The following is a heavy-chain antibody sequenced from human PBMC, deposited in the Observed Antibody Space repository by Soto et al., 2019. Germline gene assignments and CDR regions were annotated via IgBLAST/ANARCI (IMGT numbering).Heavy chain of an antibody. Sequence: EVQLLESGGGLVQPGGSLRLSCAASGFTFSSYAMSWVRQAPGKGLEWVSAIGVSGDTTYYADSVKGRFTISRDNSKXXXXXXXXXXXXXXXXXXXXXKVRRFGELRSLYWGQGTLVTVSS. V-gene: IGHV3-23*01. CDR1: GFTFSSYA. CDR3: XKVRRFGELRSLY. CDR2: IGVSGDTT. D-gene: IGHD3-10*01. J-gene: IGHJ4*02.